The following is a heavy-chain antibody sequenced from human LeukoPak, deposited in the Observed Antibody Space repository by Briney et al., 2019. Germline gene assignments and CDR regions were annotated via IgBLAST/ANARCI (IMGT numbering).Heavy chain of an antibody. D-gene: IGHD6-13*01. CDR2: IYPGDSDT. J-gene: IGHJ4*02. V-gene: IGHV5-51*01. Sequence: GGSLKISCKGSGYSFTSYWIGWVRQMPGKGLEWMGIIYPGDSDTRYSPSFQGQVTMSADKSISTAYLQWSSLKASDTAMYYCARLGGEAAGSWDFDYWGQGTLVTVSS. CDR3: ARLGGEAAGSWDFDY. CDR1: GYSFTSYW.